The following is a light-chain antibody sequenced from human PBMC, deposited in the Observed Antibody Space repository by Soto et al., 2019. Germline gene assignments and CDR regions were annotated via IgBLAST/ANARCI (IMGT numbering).Light chain of an antibody. CDR2: DVS. J-gene: IGLJ1*01. CDR1: SSDVGAYNY. Sequence: QSVLTQPASVYGSPGQSITISCTGTSSDVGAYNYVSWYQQHPAKVPKLMIYDVSNRPSGVSDRFSGSKSGNTASLTISGLQAEDEADYYCYSYTSSSTYVFGTGTKVTVL. V-gene: IGLV2-14*01. CDR3: YSYTSSSTYV.